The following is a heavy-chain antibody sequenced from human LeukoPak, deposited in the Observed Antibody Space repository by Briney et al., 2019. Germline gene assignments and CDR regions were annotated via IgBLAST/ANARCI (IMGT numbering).Heavy chain of an antibody. D-gene: IGHD6-19*01. V-gene: IGHV3-23*01. Sequence: GGSLRLSCAASGFTFSSYAMSWVRQAPGKGLEWVSAISGSGGSTYYADSVRGRFTISRDNSKNTLYLQMNSLRAEDTAVYYYAKDRIPGIAVAGTDAFDIWGQGTMVTVSS. CDR3: AKDRIPGIAVAGTDAFDI. J-gene: IGHJ3*02. CDR2: ISGSGGST. CDR1: GFTFSSYA.